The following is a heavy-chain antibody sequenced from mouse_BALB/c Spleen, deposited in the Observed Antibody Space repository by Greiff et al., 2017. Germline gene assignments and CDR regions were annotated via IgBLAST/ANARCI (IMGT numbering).Heavy chain of an antibody. CDR2: INPGSGGT. Sequence: VQLQQSGAELVRPGTSVKVSCKASGYAFTNYLIEWVKQRPGQGLEWIGVINPGSGGTNYNEKFKGKATLTADKSSSTAYMQLSSLTSDDSAVYFCARSGYGLAYWGQGTLVTVSA. V-gene: IGHV1-54*01. CDR3: ARSGYGLAY. J-gene: IGHJ3*01. D-gene: IGHD1-2*01. CDR1: GYAFTNYL.